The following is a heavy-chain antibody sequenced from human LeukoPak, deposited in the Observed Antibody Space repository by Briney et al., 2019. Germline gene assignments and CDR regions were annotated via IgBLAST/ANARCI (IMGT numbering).Heavy chain of an antibody. CDR3: ARTSWTGSYYFDY. Sequence: GRSLRLSCAASGFTFSSYGMHWVRQAPGKGLEWVAVIWYDGSNKYYADSVKGRFTISRDNSKNTLYLQMNSLRAEDTAVYYCARTSWTGSYYFDYWGQGTLVTVSS. CDR2: IWYDGSNK. CDR1: GFTFSSYG. V-gene: IGHV3-33*01. D-gene: IGHD1-14*01. J-gene: IGHJ4*02.